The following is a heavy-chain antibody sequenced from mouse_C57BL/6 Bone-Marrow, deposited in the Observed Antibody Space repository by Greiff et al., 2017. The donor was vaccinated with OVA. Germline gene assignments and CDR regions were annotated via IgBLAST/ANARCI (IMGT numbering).Heavy chain of an antibody. CDR2: INPYNGGT. D-gene: IGHD3-3*01. CDR3: AREEGQAWFAY. V-gene: IGHV1-19*01. CDR1: GYTFTDYY. J-gene: IGHJ3*01. Sequence: VQLQQSGPVLVKPGASVKMSCKASGYTFTDYYMNWVKQSHGKSLEWIGVINPYNGGTSYNQKFKGKATLTVDKSSSTAYMELNSLTSEDSAVYYCAREEGQAWFAYWCQGTLVTVSA.